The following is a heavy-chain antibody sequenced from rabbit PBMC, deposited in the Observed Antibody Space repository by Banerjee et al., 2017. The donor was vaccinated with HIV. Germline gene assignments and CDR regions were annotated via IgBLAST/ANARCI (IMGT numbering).Heavy chain of an antibody. CDR3: ARWRNNNGYGNYAYDP. CDR1: GFTISSSYW. J-gene: IGHJ3*01. CDR2: IYTGSSGST. D-gene: IGHD6-1*01. Sequence: QEQLEESGGGLVKPGASLTLTCTASGFTISSSYWICWVRQAPGKGLEWIACIYTGSSGSTYYASWAKGRFTISKASSTTVTLQMTSLTAADTATYFCARWRNNNGYGNYAYDPWGQGTLVTVS. V-gene: IGHV1S45*01.